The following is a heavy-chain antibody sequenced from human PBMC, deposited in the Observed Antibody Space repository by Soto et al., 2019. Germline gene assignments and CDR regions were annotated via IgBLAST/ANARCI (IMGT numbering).Heavy chain of an antibody. CDR3: ARDLGREVLRYFDWFHPDDAFDI. J-gene: IGHJ3*02. V-gene: IGHV1-18*01. CDR2: ISAYNGNT. CDR1: GYSFTIYA. Sequence: EASVNVSCKASGYSFTIYAMHWVRQAPGQRLEWMGWISAYNGNTNYAQKLQGRVTMTTDTSTSTAYMELRSLRSDDTAVYYCARDLGREVLRYFDWFHPDDAFDIWGQGTMVTVSS. D-gene: IGHD3-9*01.